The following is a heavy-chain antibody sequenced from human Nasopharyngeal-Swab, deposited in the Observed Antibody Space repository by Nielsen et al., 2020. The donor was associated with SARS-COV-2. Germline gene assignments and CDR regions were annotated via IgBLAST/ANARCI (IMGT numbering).Heavy chain of an antibody. CDR1: GFTFSSYG. D-gene: IGHD5-18*01. CDR3: ARDHSYGYASAGMDV. CDR2: ISYDGSNK. Sequence: GESLKISCAASGFTFSSYGMHWVRQAPGKGPEWVAVISYDGSNKYYADSVKGRFTISRDNSKNTLYLQMNSLRAEDTAVYYCARDHSYGYASAGMDVWGQGTTVTVSS. V-gene: IGHV3-30*03. J-gene: IGHJ6*02.